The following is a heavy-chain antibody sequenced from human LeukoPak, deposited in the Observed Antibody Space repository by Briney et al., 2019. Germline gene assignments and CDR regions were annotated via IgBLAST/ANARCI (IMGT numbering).Heavy chain of an antibody. Sequence: SETLSLTCTVSGGSISSYYWSWIRQPPGNGLEWIGYIYYSGSTNYNPSLKSRVTISVDTSKNQFSLKLSSVTAADTAVYYCARANGDRGWFDPWGQGTLVTVSS. CDR1: GGSISSYY. D-gene: IGHD4-17*01. CDR3: ARANGDRGWFDP. J-gene: IGHJ5*02. CDR2: IYYSGST. V-gene: IGHV4-59*01.